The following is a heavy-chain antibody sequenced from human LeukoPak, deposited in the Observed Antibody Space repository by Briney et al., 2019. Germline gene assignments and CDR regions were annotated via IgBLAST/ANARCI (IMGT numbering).Heavy chain of an antibody. J-gene: IGHJ6*02. D-gene: IGHD3-3*01. Sequence: GGSLRLSCAASGFTFSSYSMNWVRQAPGKGLEWVSYISSSSSTIYYADSVKGRFTISRDNAKNSLYLQMNSLRAEDTAVYYCARDRSLLGARQYYDFWSGYETWYYGMDVWGQGTTVTVSS. CDR3: ARDRSLLGARQYYDFWSGYETWYYGMDV. V-gene: IGHV3-48*01. CDR1: GFTFSSYS. CDR2: ISSSSSTI.